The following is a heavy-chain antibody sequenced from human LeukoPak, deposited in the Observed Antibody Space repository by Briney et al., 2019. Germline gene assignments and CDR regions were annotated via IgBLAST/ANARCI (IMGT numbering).Heavy chain of an antibody. V-gene: IGHV3-53*01. CDR2: IYSGGST. CDR3: AKEDQQLAGNLDY. CDR1: GFTVSNTY. Sequence: GGSLRLSCAASGFTVSNTYMSWVRQAPGKGLEWVSVIYSGGSTYYADSVKGRFTISRDNSKNTLYRQMNSLRAEDAAVYYCAKEDQQLAGNLDYWGQGALVTVSS. J-gene: IGHJ4*02. D-gene: IGHD6-13*01.